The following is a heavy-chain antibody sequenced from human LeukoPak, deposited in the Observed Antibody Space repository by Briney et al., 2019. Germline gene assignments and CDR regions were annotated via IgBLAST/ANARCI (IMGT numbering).Heavy chain of an antibody. Sequence: TLSLTCTVSGGSISSGSYYWSWIRQPAGKGLEWIGRIYTSGSTNYNPSLKSRVTISVDTSKNQFSLKLSSVTAADTAVYYCALTAQVFGPDYWGQGTLVTVSS. D-gene: IGHD7-27*01. CDR3: ALTAQVFGPDY. J-gene: IGHJ4*02. CDR1: GGSISSGSYY. V-gene: IGHV4-61*02. CDR2: IYTSGST.